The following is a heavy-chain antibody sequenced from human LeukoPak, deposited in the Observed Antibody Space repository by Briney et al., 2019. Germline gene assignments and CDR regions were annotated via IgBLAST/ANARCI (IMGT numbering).Heavy chain of an antibody. CDR3: ARDDGQGGPFDY. Sequence: PGGSLRLSCAVSGFTVSSNYMNWVRQAPGKGLEWISIIHSGGSTYYADSVKGRFTISRDNSKNILLLQMNSLRADDTAMYYCARDDGQGGPFDYWGQGTLVTVSS. CDR2: IHSGGST. D-gene: IGHD3-16*01. V-gene: IGHV3-53*01. J-gene: IGHJ4*02. CDR1: GFTVSSNY.